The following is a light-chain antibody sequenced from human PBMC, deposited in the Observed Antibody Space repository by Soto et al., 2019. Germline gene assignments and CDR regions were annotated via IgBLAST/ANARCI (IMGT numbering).Light chain of an antibody. J-gene: IGKJ5*01. Sequence: EIVLTQSPATLSLSPGERATLSCRASQSVNSYVAWYQQKPGQAPRLLIYDASNRATGIPARFSGSGSGTDFTLTLSGLEPEDFLVYYCQQRSSSITFGQGTRLEIK. CDR2: DAS. V-gene: IGKV3-11*01. CDR1: QSVNSY. CDR3: QQRSSSIT.